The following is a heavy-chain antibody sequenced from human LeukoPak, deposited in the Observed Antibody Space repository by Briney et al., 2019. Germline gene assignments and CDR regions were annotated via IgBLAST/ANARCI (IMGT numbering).Heavy chain of an antibody. CDR3: ARGGGGGYDDSGYYYYGMDV. Sequence: ASVKVSCKASGYTFTSYDINWVRQATGQGLEWMGWMNPNSGNTGYAQKFQGRVTMTRNTSISTAYMELSCLRSEDTAVYYCARGGGGGYDDSGYYYYGMDVWGQGTTVTVSS. CDR1: GYTFTSYD. CDR2: MNPNSGNT. V-gene: IGHV1-8*01. D-gene: IGHD5-12*01. J-gene: IGHJ6*02.